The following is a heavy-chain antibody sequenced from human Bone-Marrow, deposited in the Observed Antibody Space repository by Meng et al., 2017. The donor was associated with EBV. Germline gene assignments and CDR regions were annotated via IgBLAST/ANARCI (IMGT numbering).Heavy chain of an antibody. CDR1: GYTFTGYY. V-gene: IGHV1-2*06. CDR2: INPNSGGT. J-gene: IGHJ4*02. D-gene: IGHD2-15*01. Sequence: QVQLVQSGAEVKKPXXSVKVSCKASGYTFTGYYMHWVRQAPGQGLEWMGRINPNSGGTNYAQKFQGRVTMTRDTSISTAYMELSRLRSDDTAVYYCARGGIYCSGGSCAQFDYWGQGTLVTVSS. CDR3: ARGGIYCSGGSCAQFDY.